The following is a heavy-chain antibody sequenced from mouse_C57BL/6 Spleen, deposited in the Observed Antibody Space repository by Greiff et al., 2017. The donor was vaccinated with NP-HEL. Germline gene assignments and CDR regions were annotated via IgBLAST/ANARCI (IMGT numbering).Heavy chain of an antibody. Sequence: EVKLMESGPGLVKPSQSLSLTCSVTGYSITSGYYWNWIRQFPGNKLEWMGYISYDGSNNYNPSLKNRISITRDTSKNQFFLKLNSVTTEDTATYYCARDSKWYAMDYWGQGTSVTVSS. J-gene: IGHJ4*01. V-gene: IGHV3-6*01. CDR1: GYSITSGYY. CDR3: ARDSKWYAMDY. CDR2: ISYDGSN. D-gene: IGHD1-3*01.